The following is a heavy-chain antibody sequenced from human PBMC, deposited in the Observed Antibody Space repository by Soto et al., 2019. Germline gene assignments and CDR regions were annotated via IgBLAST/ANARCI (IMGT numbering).Heavy chain of an antibody. CDR1: GGYFSANS. D-gene: IGHD3-3*01. V-gene: IGHV4-34*01. J-gene: IGHJ5*02. Sequence: QVQLQQWGAGLLKPSGTLSLTCGIYGGYFSANSWSWIRQTPGKGLEWLGEINHAGTTDYNPSIKSRVTISADTSKNQFSLKVSSVTAADTAVYYCATGGLFSSWGQGTLVTVSS. CDR3: ATGGLFSS. CDR2: INHAGTT.